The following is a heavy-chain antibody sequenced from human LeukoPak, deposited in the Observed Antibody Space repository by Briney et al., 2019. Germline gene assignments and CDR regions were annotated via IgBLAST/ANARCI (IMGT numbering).Heavy chain of an antibody. CDR2: IGGRGGST. CDR3: AKDHPATRGAFDI. J-gene: IGHJ3*02. CDR1: GFRFSDFT. Sequence: GGSLRLSCAASGFRFSDFTMTWVRQAPGKGPEWVSAIGGRGGSTYYADSLGGRFTISRDNSKDMLYLQMNSLRAEDTAVYYCAKDHPATRGAFDIWGQGTMVTVSS. D-gene: IGHD3-10*01. V-gene: IGHV3-23*01.